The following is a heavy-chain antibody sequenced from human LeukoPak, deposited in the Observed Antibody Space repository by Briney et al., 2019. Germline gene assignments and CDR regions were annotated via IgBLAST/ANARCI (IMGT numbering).Heavy chain of an antibody. V-gene: IGHV4-4*07. D-gene: IGHD6-13*01. CDR2: IYTSGST. J-gene: IGHJ4*02. Sequence: ETLSLTCFVSGDSISNYYWSWIRQPAGKGLEWIGRIYTSGSTNYNPSLKSRVTMSVDTSNHQFSLKLTSLTAADTAVYYCAREAAAGTFYFDYWGQGTLVTVSS. CDR3: AREAAAGTFYFDY. CDR1: GDSISNYY.